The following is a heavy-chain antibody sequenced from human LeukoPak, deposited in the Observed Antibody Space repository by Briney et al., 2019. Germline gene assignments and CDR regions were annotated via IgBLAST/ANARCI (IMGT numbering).Heavy chain of an antibody. Sequence: ASVKVSCKASGYTFTNYDIDWVRQATGQGLEWLGWVSTDSGNSDSAQKFQGRITLTRDTSISTVFLELRNLRSDDTAVYYCARGVSRGVDYWGQGTLVTVSS. CDR1: GYTFTNYD. CDR2: VSTDSGNS. D-gene: IGHD3-16*01. CDR3: ARGVSRGVDY. J-gene: IGHJ4*02. V-gene: IGHV1-8*02.